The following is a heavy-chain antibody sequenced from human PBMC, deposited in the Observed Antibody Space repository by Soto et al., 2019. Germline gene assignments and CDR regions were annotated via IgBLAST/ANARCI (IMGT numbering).Heavy chain of an antibody. CDR2: IYYSGST. J-gene: IGHJ4*02. CDR1: GGSISSYY. V-gene: IGHV4-59*01. CDR3: ARWYGGSLDY. Sequence: QMQLQESGPGLVKPSETLSLTCTVSGGSISSYYWSWIRQPPGKGLEWIGYIYYSGSTNYNPSLKSRVTISVDTSKNQFSLKLSSVTAADTAVYYCARWYGGSLDYWGQGTLVTVSS. D-gene: IGHD4-17*01.